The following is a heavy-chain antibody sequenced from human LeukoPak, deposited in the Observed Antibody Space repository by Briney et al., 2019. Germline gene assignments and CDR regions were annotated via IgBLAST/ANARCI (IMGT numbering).Heavy chain of an antibody. Sequence: PGGSLRLPCAASGFTFSSYAMSWVRQAPGKGLEWVSAISGSGGSTYYADSVKGRFTISRDNSKNTLYLQMNSLRAEDTAVYYCAKHWGYMYYFDYWGQGTLVTVSS. CDR2: ISGSGGST. J-gene: IGHJ4*02. D-gene: IGHD7-27*01. V-gene: IGHV3-23*01. CDR1: GFTFSSYA. CDR3: AKHWGYMYYFDY.